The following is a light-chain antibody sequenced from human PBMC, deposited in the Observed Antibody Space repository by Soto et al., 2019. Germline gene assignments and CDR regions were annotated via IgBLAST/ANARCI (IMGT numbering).Light chain of an antibody. V-gene: IGKV1-39*01. J-gene: IGKJ1*01. Sequence: DIQMTQSPSSLSASVGDRVTITCRSSQSISTYLNWYQQKPGKAPKLLIYGTSTLQSGVPLRFAGSGSGTHFTLTITRLQPEDFATYDCQHSYSTRPWTFGQGTKVEMK. CDR2: GTS. CDR1: QSISTY. CDR3: QHSYSTRPWT.